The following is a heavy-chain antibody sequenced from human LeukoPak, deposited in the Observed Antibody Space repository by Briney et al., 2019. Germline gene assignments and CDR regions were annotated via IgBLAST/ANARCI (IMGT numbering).Heavy chain of an antibody. CDR3: ASGTDGYNPSFFDY. CDR1: GYTFTSYA. Sequence: ASVKVSCKASGYTFTSYAMNWVRQAPGQGLEWMGWINTNTGNPTYAQGFTGRFVFSLDTSVSTAYLQISSLKAEDTAVYYCASGTDGYNPSFFDYWGQGTLVTVSS. J-gene: IGHJ4*02. V-gene: IGHV7-4-1*02. D-gene: IGHD5-24*01. CDR2: INTNTGNP.